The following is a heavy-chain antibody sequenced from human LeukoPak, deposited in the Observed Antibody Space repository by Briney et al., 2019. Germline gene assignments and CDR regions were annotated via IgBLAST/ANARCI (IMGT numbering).Heavy chain of an antibody. D-gene: IGHD2-2*02. CDR3: ARFLGYCSSTSCYKSGSRY. CDR2: INSDGSST. CDR1: GFTFSSYW. V-gene: IGHV3-74*01. Sequence: PGGSLRLSCAASGFTFSSYWMHWVRQAPGKGLVWVSRINSDGSSTSYADSVKGRFTISRDNAKNTLYLQMNSLRAEDTAVYYCARFLGYCSSTSCYKSGSRYWGQGTLVTVSS. J-gene: IGHJ4*02.